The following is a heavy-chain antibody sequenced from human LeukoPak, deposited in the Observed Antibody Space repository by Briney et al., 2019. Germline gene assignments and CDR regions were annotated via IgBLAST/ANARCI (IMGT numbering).Heavy chain of an antibody. Sequence: SETLSLTCTVSGGSISSSSYYWGWIRQPPGKGLEWIGSIYYSGSTYHNPSLKSRVTISVDTSKNQFSLKLSSVTAADTAVYYCARQKLGTIVGAQYYFDYWGQGTLVTVSS. CDR3: ARQKLGTIVGAQYYFDY. CDR2: IYYSGST. V-gene: IGHV4-39*01. J-gene: IGHJ4*02. CDR1: GGSISSSSYY. D-gene: IGHD1-26*01.